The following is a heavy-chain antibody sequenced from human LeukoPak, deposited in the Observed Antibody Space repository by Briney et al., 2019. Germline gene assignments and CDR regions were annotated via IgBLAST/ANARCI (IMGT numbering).Heavy chain of an antibody. CDR3: ASRTGTMVRGVRSSLLDY. V-gene: IGHV4-4*02. D-gene: IGHD3-10*01. J-gene: IGHJ4*02. CDR2: IYHSGST. Sequence: SETLSLTCAVPGGSISSSNWWSWVRQPPGKGLEWIGEIYHSGSTNYNPSLKSRVTISVDKSKNQFSLKLSSVTAADTAVYYCASRTGTMVRGVRSSLLDYWGQGTLVTVSS. CDR1: GGSISSSNW.